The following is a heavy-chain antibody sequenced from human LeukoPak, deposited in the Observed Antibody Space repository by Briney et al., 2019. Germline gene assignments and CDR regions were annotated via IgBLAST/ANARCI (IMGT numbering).Heavy chain of an antibody. CDR2: IIPIFGTA. D-gene: IGHD6-13*01. CDR1: GGTFNSSG. J-gene: IGHJ4*02. V-gene: IGHV1-69*13. Sequence: SVKVSCKASGGTFNSSGISWVRQAPGQGLEWMGGIIPIFGTANYAPKFQGRVTITADESTSTAYMELSSLESDDTAVYYCASTYTNTWYFDYWGQGTLVTVSS. CDR3: ASTYTNTWYFDY.